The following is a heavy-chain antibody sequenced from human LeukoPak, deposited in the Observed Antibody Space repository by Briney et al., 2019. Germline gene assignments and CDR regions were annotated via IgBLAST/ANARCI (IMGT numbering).Heavy chain of an antibody. D-gene: IGHD3-3*01. J-gene: IGHJ3*02. CDR1: GYSISSGYY. CDR3: ARQAYYDFWSGHYSRGVEDAFDI. CDR2: ISHSGTT. Sequence: SEILSLTCAVCGYSISSGYYWGWIRQPPGKGLEWIITISHSGTTYYNPSLKGRVTISVDTSKNQFSLKLRSVTTADTAVYYCARQAYYDFWSGHYSRGVEDAFDIWGQGTMVSVSS. V-gene: IGHV4-38-2*01.